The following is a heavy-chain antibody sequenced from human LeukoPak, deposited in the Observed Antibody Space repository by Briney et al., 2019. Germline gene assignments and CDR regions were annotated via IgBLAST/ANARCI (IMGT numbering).Heavy chain of an antibody. V-gene: IGHV1-8*03. D-gene: IGHD2-2*01. CDR1: GYTFTGYY. CDR3: ARVQRGYCSSTSCYGWVNWFDP. CDR2: INPNSGNT. J-gene: IGHJ5*02. Sequence: GASVKVSCKASGYTFTGYYMHWVRQAPGQGLEWMGWINPNSGNTGYAQKFQGRVTITRNTSISTAYMELSSLRSEDTAVYYCARVQRGYCSSTSCYGWVNWFDPWGQGTLVTVSS.